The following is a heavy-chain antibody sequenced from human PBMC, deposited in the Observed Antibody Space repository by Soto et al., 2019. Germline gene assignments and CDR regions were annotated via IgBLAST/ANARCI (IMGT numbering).Heavy chain of an antibody. J-gene: IGHJ4*02. D-gene: IGHD7-27*01. CDR3: VKGRNWASGSDY. V-gene: IGHV3-11*05. Sequence: QVQLVESGGGLVKPGGSLRLSCAASGFTFSDNYMSWIRQAPGKGLEWVSYINSRISSTNYPDSVKGRFTISRDKAKNLLYLQMSSLTVEDTAVYYCVKGRNWASGSDYRGQGTLVTVSS. CDR2: INSRISST. CDR1: GFTFSDNY.